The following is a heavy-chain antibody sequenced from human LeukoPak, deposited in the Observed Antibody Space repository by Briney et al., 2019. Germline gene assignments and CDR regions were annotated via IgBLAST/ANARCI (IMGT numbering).Heavy chain of an antibody. CDR3: ARVRRSLNWFDS. CDR2: IYYSGNP. V-gene: IGHV4-39*01. J-gene: IGHJ5*01. D-gene: IGHD3-3*01. CDR1: GGSISTSAYY. Sequence: SGTLSLTCIVSGGSISTSAYYWGWMRQPPGEGLQWIGSIYYSGNPYYNSSLKSRVTISVDTSTSQFSLRLSSVTAADTAVYYCARVRRSLNWFDSWGQGTLVTVSS.